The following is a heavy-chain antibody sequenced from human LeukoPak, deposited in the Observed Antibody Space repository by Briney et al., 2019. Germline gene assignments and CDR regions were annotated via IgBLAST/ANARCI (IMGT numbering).Heavy chain of an antibody. CDR3: ARAGIGRYFDL. CDR2: ISSSGSTI. V-gene: IGHV3-48*03. D-gene: IGHD3-10*01. J-gene: IGHJ2*01. CDR1: GFTFSSYE. Sequence: PGGSLRLSCAASGFTFSSYEMNWVRQAPGKGLEWVSYISSSGSTIYYADSVKGRFTISRDNAKNPLYLQMNSLRAEDTAVYYCARAGIGRYFDLWGRGTLVTVSS.